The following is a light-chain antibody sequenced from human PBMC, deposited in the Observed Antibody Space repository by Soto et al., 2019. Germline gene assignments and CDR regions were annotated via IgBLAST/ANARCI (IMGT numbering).Light chain of an antibody. CDR2: GPS. CDR1: QSVSSTS. J-gene: IGKJ2*01. V-gene: IGKV3-20*01. Sequence: EIVLTQSPGTLSLSPGERATLSCRASQSVSSTSLAWYQHKPGQAPRLLIYGPSRRATGIPDRFSGGGSGTDFALTISGLEPEDFAVYYCQQYGSSPPYTFGQGTKLEIK. CDR3: QQYGSSPPYT.